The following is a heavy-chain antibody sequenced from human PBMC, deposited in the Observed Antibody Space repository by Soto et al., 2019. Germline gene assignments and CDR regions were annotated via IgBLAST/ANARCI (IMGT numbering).Heavy chain of an antibody. CDR3: ARGGDGDH. J-gene: IGHJ4*02. Sequence: QVHLVQSGAEVKKPGASVKVSCKGSGYAFTTYGITWVRQAPGQGLEWMGWISAHNGNTNYAQKLQGRVTVTSDTSTSTADMELKSLRTDDTAVYYCARGGDGDHCGQAALVTVSS. CDR1: GYAFTTYG. CDR2: ISAHNGNT. D-gene: IGHD3-16*01. V-gene: IGHV1-18*01.